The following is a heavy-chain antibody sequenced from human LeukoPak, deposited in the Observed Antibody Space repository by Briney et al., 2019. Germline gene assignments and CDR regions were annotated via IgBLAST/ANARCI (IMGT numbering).Heavy chain of an antibody. CDR1: GFTFSSYA. Sequence: GGSLRLSCAASGFTFSSYAMHWVRQAPGKGLEWVAVISYDGSNKYYADSVKGRFTISRDNSKNTLYLQMNSLRAEDTAVYYCARDSTGQAPFVVVPAAHFDYWGQGTLVTVSS. CDR2: ISYDGSNK. V-gene: IGHV3-30-3*01. J-gene: IGHJ4*02. D-gene: IGHD2-2*01. CDR3: ARDSTGQAPFVVVPAAHFDY.